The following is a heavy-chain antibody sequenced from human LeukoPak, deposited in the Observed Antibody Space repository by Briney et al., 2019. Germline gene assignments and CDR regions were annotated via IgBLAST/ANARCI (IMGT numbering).Heavy chain of an antibody. D-gene: IGHD3-10*01. V-gene: IGHV3-30*04. CDR3: AKGPNLWFGESDFDY. Sequence: GGSLRLSCAASGFTFSSYAMHWVRQAPGKGLEWVAVISYDGSNKYYADSVKGRFTISRDNSKNTLYLQMNSLRAEDTAVYYCAKGPNLWFGESDFDYWGQGTLVTVSS. CDR1: GFTFSSYA. CDR2: ISYDGSNK. J-gene: IGHJ4*02.